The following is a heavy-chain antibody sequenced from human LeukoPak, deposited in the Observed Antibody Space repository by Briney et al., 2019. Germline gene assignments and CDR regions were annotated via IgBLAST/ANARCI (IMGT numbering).Heavy chain of an antibody. D-gene: IGHD1-26*01. V-gene: IGHV3-21*01. J-gene: IGHJ4*02. Sequence: PGGSLRLSCAASGFPFSNYKMNWVRQAPGKGLEWVSSTTSSSGYIYYADSVKGRFTISRDNAKNSLYLQMNSLRPDDTAVYSCAREVGSNGAFDYWGPGTLVTVSS. CDR2: TTSSSGYI. CDR3: AREVGSNGAFDY. CDR1: GFPFSNYK.